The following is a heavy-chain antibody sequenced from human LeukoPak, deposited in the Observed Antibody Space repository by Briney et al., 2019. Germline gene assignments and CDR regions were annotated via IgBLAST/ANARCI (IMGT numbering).Heavy chain of an antibody. CDR1: GFTFSSYS. J-gene: IGHJ4*02. V-gene: IGHV3-21*01. D-gene: IGHD5-18*01. CDR3: ARGISYFDY. Sequence: GGSLRLSCAASGFTFSSYSMNGVRQSPGKGLECVSSISRSRRYIYYADAGKGRFTISRDHANNSLYRQMTSQRADDRVLEYCARGISYFDYWGQGPLVTVSS. CDR2: ISRSRRYI.